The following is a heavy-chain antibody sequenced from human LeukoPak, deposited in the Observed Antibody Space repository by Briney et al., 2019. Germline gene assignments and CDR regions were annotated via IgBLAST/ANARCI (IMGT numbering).Heavy chain of an antibody. D-gene: IGHD2-21*02. Sequence: ASVKVSCKASAYTFSNYDIHWLRQATGQGLEWMGWIDPNSGNTGYAQKFQGRVTMTRNTSISTAYMELSSLRSEDTAVYYCATRERAVTGRSYWFDPWGQGTLVTVSS. CDR3: ATRERAVTGRSYWFDP. CDR1: AYTFSNYD. V-gene: IGHV1-8*02. CDR2: IDPNSGNT. J-gene: IGHJ5*02.